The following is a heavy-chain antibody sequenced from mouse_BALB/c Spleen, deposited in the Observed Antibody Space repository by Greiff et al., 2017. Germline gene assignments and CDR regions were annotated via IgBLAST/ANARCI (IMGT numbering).Heavy chain of an antibody. CDR3: ARYDYDEDYFDY. J-gene: IGHJ2*01. Sequence: EVKLMESGGGLVQPGGSRKLSCAASGFTFSSFGMHWVRQAPEKGLEWVAYISSGSSTIYYADTVKGRFTISRDNPKNTLFLQMTSLRSEDTAMYYCARYDYDEDYFDYWGQGTTLTVSS. D-gene: IGHD2-4*01. CDR2: ISSGSSTI. CDR1: GFTFSSFG. V-gene: IGHV5-17*02.